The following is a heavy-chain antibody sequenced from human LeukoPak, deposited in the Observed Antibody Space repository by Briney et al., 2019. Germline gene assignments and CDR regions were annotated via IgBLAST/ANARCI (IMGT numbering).Heavy chain of an antibody. D-gene: IGHD6-13*01. CDR1: GFTFSSYG. Sequence: GRSLRLSCAASGFTFSSYGMHWVRQAPGKGLEWVAVIWYDGSNKYYADSVKGRFTISRDNSKNTLYLQINSLRAEDTAVYYCARGPQDDSSSWFASRVAFDIWGQGTMVTVSS. V-gene: IGHV3-33*01. J-gene: IGHJ3*02. CDR3: ARGPQDDSSSWFASRVAFDI. CDR2: IWYDGSNK.